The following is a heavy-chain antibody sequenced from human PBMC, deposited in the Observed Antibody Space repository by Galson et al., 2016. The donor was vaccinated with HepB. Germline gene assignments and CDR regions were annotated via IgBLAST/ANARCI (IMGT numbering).Heavy chain of an antibody. CDR2: ISGSGGRT. J-gene: IGHJ4*02. Sequence: SLRLSCAVSAGTFKNYAMNWVRQAPGKGLEWVAAISGSGGRTSYEDSVRGRFTISRDNSKITLFLRMNSVGVEDTAVYFCAKSGFFGELDKWGQGTGVVVSS. V-gene: IGHV3-23*01. CDR1: AGTFKNYA. D-gene: IGHD3-10*01. CDR3: AKSGFFGELDK.